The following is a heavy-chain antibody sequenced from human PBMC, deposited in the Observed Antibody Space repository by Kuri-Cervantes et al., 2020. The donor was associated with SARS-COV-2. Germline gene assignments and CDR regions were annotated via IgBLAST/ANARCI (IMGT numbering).Heavy chain of an antibody. V-gene: IGHV3-21*01. CDR3: ARIPSGYSSSWYLGENFDY. D-gene: IGHD6-13*01. CDR1: GFTFSSYS. CDR2: ISSSSSYI. Sequence: GGSLRLSCAASGFTFSSYSMNWVRQAPGKGLEWVSSISSSSSYIYYADSVKGRFTISRDNAKNSLYLQMNSLSAEDTAVYYCARIPSGYSSSWYLGENFDYWGQGTLVTVSS. J-gene: IGHJ4*02.